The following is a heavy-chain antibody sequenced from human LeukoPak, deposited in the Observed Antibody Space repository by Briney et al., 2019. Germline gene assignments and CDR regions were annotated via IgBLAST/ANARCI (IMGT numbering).Heavy chain of an antibody. D-gene: IGHD6-6*01. J-gene: IGHJ5*02. CDR2: ISYDGREK. CDR1: GFTFSDFG. CDR3: AKDFNSRRANWFDP. Sequence: AGGSLRLSCAASGFTFSDFGIHWVRQAPGKGLEWVAVISYDGREKHYVDSVEGRFTISRDNSKNTLYLQMNNLRAEDTAIYYCAKDFNSRRANWFDPWGQGTLVTVS. V-gene: IGHV3-30*18.